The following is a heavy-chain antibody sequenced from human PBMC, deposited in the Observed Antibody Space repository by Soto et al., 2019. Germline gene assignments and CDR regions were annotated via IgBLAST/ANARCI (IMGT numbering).Heavy chain of an antibody. J-gene: IGHJ4*02. CDR3: AKDPADPLRYCDWLSETFLDY. Sequence: GGSLRLSCAPSGFTFSSYAMSWVRQAPGKGLEWVSAISGSGGSTYYADSVKGRFTISRDNSKNTLYLQMNSLRAEDTAVYYCAKDPADPLRYCDWLSETFLDYWGQGTLVTVSS. V-gene: IGHV3-23*01. D-gene: IGHD3-9*01. CDR2: ISGSGGST. CDR1: GFTFSSYA.